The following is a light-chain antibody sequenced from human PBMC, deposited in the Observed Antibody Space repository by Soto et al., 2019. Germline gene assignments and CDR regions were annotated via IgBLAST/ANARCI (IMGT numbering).Light chain of an antibody. CDR3: QQYYSKPLT. CDR2: WAS. Sequence: DIVMTQSPDSLAVSLGERATINCKSSQSVLFSSNNKNYLGWYQQKVGQPPKLLIYWASTRESGVPDRFSGSGSGTDLTLTISNLQAEDVAVYYCQQYYSKPLTFGGGTKVEIK. V-gene: IGKV4-1*01. CDR1: QSVLFSSNNKNY. J-gene: IGKJ4*01.